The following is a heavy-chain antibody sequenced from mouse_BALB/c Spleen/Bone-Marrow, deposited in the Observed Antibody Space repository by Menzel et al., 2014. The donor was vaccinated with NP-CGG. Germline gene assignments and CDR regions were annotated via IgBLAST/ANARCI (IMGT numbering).Heavy chain of an antibody. CDR1: GFAFSSYD. CDR3: ARHKLGRWYFYV. V-gene: IGHV5-12-1*01. CDR2: ISSGGGST. Sequence: EVQLVESGGGLVQPGGSLKLSCAASGFAFSSYDMSWVRQTPEKRLEWVAYISSGGGSTYYPNTVKGRFAISRDNAKNTLFLQMSSLKSEDTAMYYCARHKLGRWYFYVWGAGTTVTVSS. J-gene: IGHJ1*01. D-gene: IGHD4-1*01.